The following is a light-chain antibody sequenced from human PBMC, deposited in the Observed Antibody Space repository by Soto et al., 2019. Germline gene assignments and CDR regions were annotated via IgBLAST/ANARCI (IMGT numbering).Light chain of an antibody. Sequence: EIVLTQSPGTLSLSPGERATLSCRASQSVSSSYLAWYQQKPGQAPRLLIYGASSRATGIPDRFSGSGSGXXXXXXXXRXEPEDFAVYYCQQYGSSPPLTFGGGTKVEIK. CDR3: QQYGSSPPLT. CDR2: GAS. CDR1: QSVSSSY. J-gene: IGKJ4*01. V-gene: IGKV3-20*01.